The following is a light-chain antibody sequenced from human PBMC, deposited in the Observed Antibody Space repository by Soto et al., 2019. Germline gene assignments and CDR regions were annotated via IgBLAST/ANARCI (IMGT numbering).Light chain of an antibody. CDR3: QQYNKWPYT. CDR2: GAS. Sequence: EIVMTQSPATLSVSPGERATLSCRASQSVSSNLAWYQQKPGQAPRLLIYGASTRATGIPARFSGSGSGTEFTLTINSLQSEDFAVYYCQQYNKWPYTFGQGTKLEIK. V-gene: IGKV3-15*01. CDR1: QSVSSN. J-gene: IGKJ2*01.